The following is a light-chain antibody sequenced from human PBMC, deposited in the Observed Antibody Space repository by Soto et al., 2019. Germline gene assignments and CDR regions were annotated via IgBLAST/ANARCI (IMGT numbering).Light chain of an antibody. Sequence: QSALTQPRSVSGSPGQSVTISCTGTTSDVGGYNYVSWYQQHPSKAPKLMIYDVTKRPSGVPDRFSGSKSGNTASLTISGLQAEDEADYYCCSYAGSYSYVFGTGTKLTV. CDR1: TSDVGGYNY. CDR2: DVT. CDR3: CSYAGSYSYV. J-gene: IGLJ1*01. V-gene: IGLV2-11*01.